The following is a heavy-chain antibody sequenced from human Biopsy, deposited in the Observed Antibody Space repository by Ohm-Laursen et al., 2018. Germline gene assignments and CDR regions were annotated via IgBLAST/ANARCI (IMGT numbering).Heavy chain of an antibody. J-gene: IGHJ1*01. D-gene: IGHD3-9*01. Sequence: VKISCKAPGGTFSRYGINWVRQAPGQGLEWLGGNIPILGTGNYAQKLQDRVTVAADTSTSTATMELRSLRSDDTAVYYCATKLTGYFHHWGQGTLVIVSS. CDR1: GGTFSRYG. V-gene: IGHV1-69*13. CDR2: NIPILGTG. CDR3: ATKLTGYFHH.